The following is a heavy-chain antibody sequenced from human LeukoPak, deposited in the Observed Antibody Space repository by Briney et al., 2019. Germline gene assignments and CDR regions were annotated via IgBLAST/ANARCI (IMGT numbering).Heavy chain of an antibody. CDR3: ARVEGSGRDLDY. V-gene: IGHV3-23*01. D-gene: IGHD6-19*01. CDR1: GFTFSSYA. CDR2: ISGSGGST. Sequence: GGSLRLSCAASGFTFSSYAMSWVRQAPGKGLEWVSAISGSGGSTYYADSVKGRFTISRDNSKNTLYLQMNSLRAEDTAVYYCARVEGSGRDLDYWGQGTLVTVSS. J-gene: IGHJ4*02.